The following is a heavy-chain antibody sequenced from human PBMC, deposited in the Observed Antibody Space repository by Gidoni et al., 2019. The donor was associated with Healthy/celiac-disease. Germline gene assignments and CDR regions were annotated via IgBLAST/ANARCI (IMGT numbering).Heavy chain of an antibody. CDR3: AGLPSRLRRKGG. CDR1: GYSFTSSW. Sequence: EVQLVQSGAEVKKPVESLRIPCKGAGYSFTSSWISWVRQMPGKGLEWMGRLDPSGYYTYYSPSFQGHVTISADKSISTAYLQWSSLKASNTAMYYGAGLPSRLRRKGGWGQGTLVTVSS. V-gene: IGHV5-10-1*03. CDR2: LDPSGYYT. J-gene: IGHJ4*02. D-gene: IGHD3-16*01.